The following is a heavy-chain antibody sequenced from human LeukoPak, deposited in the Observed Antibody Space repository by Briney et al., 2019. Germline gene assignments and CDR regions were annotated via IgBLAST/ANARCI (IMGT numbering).Heavy chain of an antibody. CDR2: ISYDGSNK. D-gene: IGHD2-15*01. CDR1: GFTFSSYG. Sequence: GGSLRLSCAASGFTFSSYGMHWVRQAPGKGLEWVAVISYDGSNKYYADSVKGRFTISRDNSKNTLYLQMNSLRAEDTAVYYCAKSPPRYCSGGSCYSGWGQGTLVTVSS. CDR3: AKSPPRYCSGGSCYSG. J-gene: IGHJ4*02. V-gene: IGHV3-30*18.